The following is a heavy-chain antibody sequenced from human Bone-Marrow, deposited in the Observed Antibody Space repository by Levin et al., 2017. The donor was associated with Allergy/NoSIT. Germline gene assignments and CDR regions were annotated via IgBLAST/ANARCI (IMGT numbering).Heavy chain of an antibody. CDR2: IYYSGST. D-gene: IGHD2-2*01. CDR3: ARVEVVVPAATRPYYYDGMDV. V-gene: IGHV4-30-4*01. Sequence: SETLSLTCTVSGGSISSGDYYWSWIRQPPGKGLEWIGYIYYSGSTYYNPSLKSRVTISVDTSKNQFSLKLSSVTAADTAVYYCARVEVVVPAATRPYYYDGMDVWGQGTTVTVSS. CDR1: GGSISSGDYY. J-gene: IGHJ6*02.